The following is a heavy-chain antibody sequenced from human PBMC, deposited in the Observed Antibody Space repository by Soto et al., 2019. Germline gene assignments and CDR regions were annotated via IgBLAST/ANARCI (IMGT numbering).Heavy chain of an antibody. J-gene: IGHJ4*02. Sequence: GGSLRLSCAASGFTFSSYWMHWVRQAPGKGLVWVSRINSDGSSTSYADSVKGRFTISRDNAKNTLYLQMNSLRAEDTAVYYCARVVHYYDSSGYYPQFDYWGQGTLVTVSS. V-gene: IGHV3-74*01. CDR2: INSDGSST. D-gene: IGHD3-22*01. CDR3: ARVVHYYDSSGYYPQFDY. CDR1: GFTFSSYW.